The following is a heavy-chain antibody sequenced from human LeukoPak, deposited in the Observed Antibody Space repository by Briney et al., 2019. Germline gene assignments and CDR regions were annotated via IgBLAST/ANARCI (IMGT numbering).Heavy chain of an antibody. D-gene: IGHD3-10*01. J-gene: IGHJ4*02. Sequence: GGSLRLSCAASGFTFSNAWMSWVRQAPGRGLEWVGRIKSKTDGGTTDYAAPVKGRFTISRDDSKNTLYLQMNSLKTEDTAVYYCTTEPDLSIWFGELLGPYYFDYWGQGTLVTVSS. V-gene: IGHV3-15*01. CDR1: GFTFSNAW. CDR2: IKSKTDGGTT. CDR3: TTEPDLSIWFGELLGPYYFDY.